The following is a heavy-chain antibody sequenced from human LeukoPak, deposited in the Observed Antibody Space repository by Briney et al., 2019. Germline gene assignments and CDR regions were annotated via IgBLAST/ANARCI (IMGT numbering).Heavy chain of an antibody. CDR3: ARDQQWLVHWFDP. Sequence: GGSLRLSCAASGFTFSSYWMSWVRQAPGKGLEWVSYISSSGSTIYYADSVKGRFTISRDNAKNSLYLQMNSLRAEDTAVYYCARDQQWLVHWFDPWGQGTLVTVSS. CDR1: GFTFSSYW. V-gene: IGHV3-48*04. D-gene: IGHD6-19*01. J-gene: IGHJ5*02. CDR2: ISSSGSTI.